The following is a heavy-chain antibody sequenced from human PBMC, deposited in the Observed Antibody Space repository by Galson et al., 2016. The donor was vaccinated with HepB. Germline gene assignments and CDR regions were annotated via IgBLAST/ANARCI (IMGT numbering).Heavy chain of an antibody. CDR3: AKGQVGATPGDH. Sequence: SCAASGFTFSSFGMTWVRQAPGKGLEWVSAISITDGRAYYADSVKGRFTISRDNSKNTLYLQMNNLRADDTAVYYCAKGQVGATPGDHWGQGTLVTVSS. V-gene: IGHV3-23*01. CDR1: GFTFSSFG. D-gene: IGHD1-26*01. CDR2: ISITDGRA. J-gene: IGHJ4*02.